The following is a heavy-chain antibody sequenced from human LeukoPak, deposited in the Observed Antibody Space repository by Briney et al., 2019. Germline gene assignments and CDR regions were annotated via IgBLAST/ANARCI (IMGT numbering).Heavy chain of an antibody. D-gene: IGHD4/OR15-4a*01. J-gene: IGHJ3*02. CDR2: INHSGST. V-gene: IGHV4-34*01. CDR1: GGSFSDYH. CDR3: ATLRTIKPGVKDAFDI. Sequence: PSETLSLTCAVSGGSFSDYHWSWIRQPPGKGLEWIGEINHSGSTNYKPSLKSRVTISLDTSKSQFSLKLSSVTAADTAVYYCATLRTIKPGVKDAFDIWGQGTLVTVSS.